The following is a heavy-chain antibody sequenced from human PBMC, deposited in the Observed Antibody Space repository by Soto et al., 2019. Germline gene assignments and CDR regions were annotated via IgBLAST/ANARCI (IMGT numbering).Heavy chain of an antibody. J-gene: IGHJ5*02. CDR3: ARTLDYGGSAGSNWFDP. D-gene: IGHD4-17*01. CDR1: GDSISSGAYS. V-gene: IGHV4-30-2*01. CDR2: IYARGST. Sequence: HLQLQESGSGLVRPSQTLSLTCAVSGDSISSGAYSWSWIRQPPGKGLEWIGYIYARGSTYYNPSLKSRATMSVDRSKNQFSLNLSSVTAADTAVYFCARTLDYGGSAGSNWFDPWGQGTLVTVSS.